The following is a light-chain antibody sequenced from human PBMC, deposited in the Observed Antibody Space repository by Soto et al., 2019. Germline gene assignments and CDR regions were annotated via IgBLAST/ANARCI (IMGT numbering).Light chain of an antibody. CDR3: QHFGSSPGYT. V-gene: IGKV3-20*01. CDR1: QSVSSSS. J-gene: IGKJ2*01. Sequence: EIVLTQSPGTLFLSPGERATLSCRASQSVSSSSLAWYQQKPGQAPRLLIYGASSRATGIPDRFSGRGSGTDFTLTISRLEPEDFAVYFCQHFGSSPGYTFGQGTKLQIK. CDR2: GAS.